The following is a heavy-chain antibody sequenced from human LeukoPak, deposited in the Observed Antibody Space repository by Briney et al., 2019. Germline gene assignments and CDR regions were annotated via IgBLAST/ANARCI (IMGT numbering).Heavy chain of an antibody. CDR3: ARDFGYYDILTGYRDAFDI. CDR2: IYYSGST. CDR1: GGSISSGGYY. J-gene: IGHJ3*02. Sequence: PSQTLSLTCTVSGGSISSGGYYWSWIRQHPGKGLEWIGYIYYSGSTYYNPSLKSRVTISVDTSKNQFSLELSSVTAADTAVYYCARDFGYYDILTGYRDAFDIWGQGTMVTVSS. D-gene: IGHD3-9*01. V-gene: IGHV4-31*03.